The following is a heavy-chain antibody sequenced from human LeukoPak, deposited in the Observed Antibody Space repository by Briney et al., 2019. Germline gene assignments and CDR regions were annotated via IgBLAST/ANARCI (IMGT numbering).Heavy chain of an antibody. V-gene: IGHV3-33*01. CDR3: ARAVQLWFQFDY. CDR2: IWYDGSNK. Sequence: GGSLRLSCAASGFTFSSYGMHWVRQAPGEGLEWVAVIWYDGSNKYYTDSVKGRFTISRDNSKNTLYLQMNSLRAEDTAVYYCARAVQLWFQFDYWGQGTLVTVSS. CDR1: GFTFSSYG. J-gene: IGHJ4*02. D-gene: IGHD5-18*01.